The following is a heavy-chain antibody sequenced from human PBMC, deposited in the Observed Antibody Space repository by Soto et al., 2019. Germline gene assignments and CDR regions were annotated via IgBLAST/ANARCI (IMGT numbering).Heavy chain of an antibody. J-gene: IGHJ4*02. CDR2: IKEDGSAK. CDR1: GFSFTSYW. CDR3: AREDFYRFDY. V-gene: IGHV3-7*01. Sequence: EVQLVESGGGLVQPGGSLRVSCAASGFSFTSYWMSWVRQAPGKGLEWVANIKEDGSAKYYLDSVKGRFTISRDNAKNSLYRQMSSPRAEDTAVYYCAREDFYRFDYWGQGNLVTVSS.